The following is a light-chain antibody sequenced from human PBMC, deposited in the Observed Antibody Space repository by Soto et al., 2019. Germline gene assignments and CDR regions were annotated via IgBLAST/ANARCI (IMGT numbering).Light chain of an antibody. CDR1: QSISSY. V-gene: IGKV3-11*01. J-gene: IGKJ3*01. CDR2: DAS. Sequence: EVVLTQSPATLSLSPGERATLSCRASQSISSYLAWFQQKPGQAPRLLIYDASNRATGIPARFSGSGSGTDFTLTISSLEPEDFAVYYCQRRNNWPPGVCFGAGTTMDIK. CDR3: QRRNNWPPGVC.